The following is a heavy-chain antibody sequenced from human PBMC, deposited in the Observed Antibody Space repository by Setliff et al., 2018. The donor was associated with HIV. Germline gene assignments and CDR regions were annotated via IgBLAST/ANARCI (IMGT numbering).Heavy chain of an antibody. D-gene: IGHD3-3*01. V-gene: IGHV5-51*01. J-gene: IGHJ4*02. CDR2: IWPDDSDT. CDR3: ARLSKFYDFWTPNY. CDR1: GYSFTNYW. Sequence: PGESLKISCKASGYSFTNYWVGWVRQMPGNGLEWVGLIWPDDSDTIYSPSFQGQVTLSADKSITTVHLQWNSLKAPDTAIYYCARLSKFYDFWTPNYWGQGTLVTVSS.